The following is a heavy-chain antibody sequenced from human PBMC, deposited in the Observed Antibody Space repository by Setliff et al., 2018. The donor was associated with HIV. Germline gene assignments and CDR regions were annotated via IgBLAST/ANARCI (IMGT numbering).Heavy chain of an antibody. V-gene: IGHV4-39*01. Sequence: LRETLSLTCTVSGGSISDSRYYWGWIRQPPGKGLEWIGNIYYSGSTYYNPSLKSRVTISVDTSKNQFSLKLSSVTAADTAVYHCARPVEMANREFDYWGQGTLVTVSS. D-gene: IGHD1-26*01. CDR1: GGSISDSRYY. J-gene: IGHJ4*02. CDR3: ARPVEMANREFDY. CDR2: IYYSGST.